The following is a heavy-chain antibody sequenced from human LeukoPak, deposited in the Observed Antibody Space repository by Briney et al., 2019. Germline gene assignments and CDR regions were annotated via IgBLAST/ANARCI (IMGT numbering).Heavy chain of an antibody. D-gene: IGHD2-15*01. J-gene: IGHJ3*01. Sequence: SETLSLTCTVSGGSISSYYLSWIRQPPGKGLEWIGYIYYSGSTYYNPSLKSGVTISVDTSKNQLSLKLSSVTAADTAVYYCARHLEAVVVVAAWGQGTMATVSS. V-gene: IGHV4-59*08. CDR1: GGSISSYY. CDR3: ARHLEAVVVVAA. CDR2: IYYSGST.